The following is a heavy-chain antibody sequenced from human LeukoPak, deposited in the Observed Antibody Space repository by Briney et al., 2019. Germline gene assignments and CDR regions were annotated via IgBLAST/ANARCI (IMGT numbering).Heavy chain of an antibody. V-gene: IGHV4-38-2*01. D-gene: IGHD4-17*01. CDR3: ARHGYTVTTPFDY. Sequence: ASETLSLTCAVSGYSISSGYYWGWIRQPPGKGLEWIGSIYHSGSTYYNPSLKSRVTISVDTSKNQFSLKLSSVTAADTAVYYCARHGYTVTTPFDYWGQGTLVSVSS. CDR2: IYHSGST. J-gene: IGHJ4*02. CDR1: GYSISSGYY.